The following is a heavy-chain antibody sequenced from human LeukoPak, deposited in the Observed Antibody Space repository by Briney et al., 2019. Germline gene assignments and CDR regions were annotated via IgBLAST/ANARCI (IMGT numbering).Heavy chain of an antibody. CDR1: GFTFSSYA. CDR3: ARDGSGSYYVSYFDY. D-gene: IGHD1-26*01. V-gene: IGHV3-30-3*01. Sequence: GGSLRLSCAASGFTFSSYAMHWVRQAPGKGLEWVAVISYDGSNKYYADSVKGRFTISRGNSKNTLYLQMNSLRAEDTAVYYCARDGSGSYYVSYFDYWGQGTLVTVSS. J-gene: IGHJ4*02. CDR2: ISYDGSNK.